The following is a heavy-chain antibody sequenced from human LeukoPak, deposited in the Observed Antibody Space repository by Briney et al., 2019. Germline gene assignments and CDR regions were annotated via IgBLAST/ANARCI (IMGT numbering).Heavy chain of an antibody. D-gene: IGHD3-10*01. V-gene: IGHV5-51*04. CDR1: GYSFTSYL. CDR2: IYPSDSDT. Sequence: GESLKISCKGSGYSFTSYLIGWVRQMPGKGLEWMGIIYPSDSDTRYSPSFQGQVTISADKPISTAYLQWSSLKASDTAMYYCARDGRGSGSYYSGGAFDIWGQGTMVTVSS. CDR3: ARDGRGSGSYYSGGAFDI. J-gene: IGHJ3*02.